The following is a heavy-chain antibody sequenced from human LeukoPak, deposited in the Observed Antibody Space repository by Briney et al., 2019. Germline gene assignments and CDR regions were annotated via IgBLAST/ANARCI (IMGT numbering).Heavy chain of an antibody. V-gene: IGHV3-30*04. CDR2: ISYDGSNK. D-gene: IGHD6-19*01. CDR1: GFTFSSYA. Sequence: GGSLRLSCAASGFTFSSYAIHWVRQAPGKGLEWVAVISYDGSNKYYADSVKGRFTISRDDSKNTLYLQMNSLRAEDTAVYYCARTKTSYSSGWSGDLDYWGQGTLVTVSS. CDR3: ARTKTSYSSGWSGDLDY. J-gene: IGHJ4*02.